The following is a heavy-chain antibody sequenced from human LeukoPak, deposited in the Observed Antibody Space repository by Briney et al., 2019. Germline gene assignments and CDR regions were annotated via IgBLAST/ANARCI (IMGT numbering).Heavy chain of an antibody. V-gene: IGHV3-30*02. CDR2: IRYDGSNK. J-gene: IGHJ3*02. D-gene: IGHD6-19*01. CDR1: GFTFSSYG. Sequence: GGSLRLSCAASGFTFSSYGMHWVRQAPGKGLEWVAFIRYDGSNKYYADSVKGRFTISRDNSKNTLYLQMNSLRAEDTAVYYCAKDLGAVAGTMWDAFDIWGQGTMVTVSS. CDR3: AKDLGAVAGTMWDAFDI.